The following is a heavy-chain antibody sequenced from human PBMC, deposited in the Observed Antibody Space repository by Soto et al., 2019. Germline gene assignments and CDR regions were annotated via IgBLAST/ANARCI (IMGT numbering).Heavy chain of an antibody. CDR2: ISYDGSNK. D-gene: IGHD3-3*01. CDR3: AKELRITIFGVVYYYYGMDV. J-gene: IGHJ6*02. V-gene: IGHV3-30*18. CDR1: GFTFSSYG. Sequence: GGSLRLSCAASGFTFSSYGMHWVRQAPGKGLEWVAVISYDGSNKYYADSVKGRFTISRDNSKNTLYLQMNSLRAEDTAVYYCAKELRITIFGVVYYYYGMDVWGQGTTVTVSS.